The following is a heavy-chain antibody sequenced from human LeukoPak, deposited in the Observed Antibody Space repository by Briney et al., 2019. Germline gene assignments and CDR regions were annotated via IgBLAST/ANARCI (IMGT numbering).Heavy chain of an antibody. CDR3: AKDKAPLYSGYDWDLDF. J-gene: IGHJ4*02. V-gene: IGHV3-9*01. D-gene: IGHD5-12*01. Sequence: GRSLRLSCAASGFTFHHYAIHWVRQVPGKGLEWVSGISWNSAYIVYADTVKGRFTISRDNAKNSVYLQMNSLRAEDTALYYCAKDKAPLYSGYDWDLDFWGQGTMVTVSS. CDR1: GFTFHHYA. CDR2: ISWNSAYI.